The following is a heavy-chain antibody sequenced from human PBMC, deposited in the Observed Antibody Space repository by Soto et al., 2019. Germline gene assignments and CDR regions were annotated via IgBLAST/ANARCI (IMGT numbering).Heavy chain of an antibody. Sequence: SETLSLTCSVSGGSIISSSYNWGWIRQPPGKGLEWIGSTYYTGSANYNPSLKSRVTISVDTSKNQFSLKLSSVTAADTAVYYCARHGDFWSGSQGYNWFDPWGQGTLVNV. J-gene: IGHJ5*02. D-gene: IGHD3-3*01. V-gene: IGHV4-39*01. CDR2: TYYTGSA. CDR1: GGSIISSSYN. CDR3: ARHGDFWSGSQGYNWFDP.